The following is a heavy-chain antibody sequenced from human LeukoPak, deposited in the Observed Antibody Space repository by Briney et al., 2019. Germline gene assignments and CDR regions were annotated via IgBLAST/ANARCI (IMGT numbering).Heavy chain of an antibody. CDR2: IIPIFGTA. D-gene: IGHD2-8*01. CDR3: ARDLPSNNGVWVNWFDP. V-gene: IGHV1-69*01. J-gene: IGHJ5*02. CDR1: GGTFSSYA. Sequence: SVKVSCKASGGTFSSYAISWVRQAPGQGLEWMGGIIPIFGTANYAQKFQGRVTITADESTSTAYMELSSLRSEDTAVYYCARDLPSNNGVWVNWFDPWGQGTLVTVSS.